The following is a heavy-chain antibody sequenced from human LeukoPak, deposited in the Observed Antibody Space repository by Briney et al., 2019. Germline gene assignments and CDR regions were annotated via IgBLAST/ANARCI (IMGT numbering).Heavy chain of an antibody. CDR2: IRSKANSYAT. D-gene: IGHD6-6*01. J-gene: IGHJ6*03. Sequence: PGGSLRLSCAASGFTFSGSAMHWVRQASGKGPEWVGRIRSKANSYATAYAASVKGRFTISRDDSKNTAYLQMNSLKTEDTAVYYCTLVTEYYYYYMDVWGKGTTVTVSS. V-gene: IGHV3-73*01. CDR1: GFTFSGSA. CDR3: TLVTEYYYYYMDV.